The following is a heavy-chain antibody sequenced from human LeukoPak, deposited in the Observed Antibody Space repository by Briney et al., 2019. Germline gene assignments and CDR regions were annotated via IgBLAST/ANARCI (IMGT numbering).Heavy chain of an antibody. CDR1: GFTFSSYG. J-gene: IGHJ4*02. CDR2: TSYDGSNK. D-gene: IGHD1-26*01. Sequence: PGGSLRLSCAASGFTFSSYGMHWVRQAPGKGLEWVAVTSYDGSNKYYAGSVKGRFTISRDNSKNTLYLQMNSLRAEDTAVYYCAKEGIKWESPMPYVDYFDYWGQGTLVTVSS. V-gene: IGHV3-30*18. CDR3: AKEGIKWESPMPYVDYFDY.